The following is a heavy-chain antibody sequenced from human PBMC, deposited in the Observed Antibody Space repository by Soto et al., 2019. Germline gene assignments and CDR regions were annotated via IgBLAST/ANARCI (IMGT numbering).Heavy chain of an antibody. D-gene: IGHD4-17*01. CDR1: GGSISSYY. CDR2: IYYSGST. J-gene: IGHJ4*02. V-gene: IGHV4-59*08. Sequence: PSETLSLTCTVSGGSISSYYWSWIRQPPGKGLEWIGYIYYSGSTNYNPSLKSRVTISVDTSKNQFSLKLSPVTAADTAVYYCARRRKGDYVLDYWGQGTLVTVSS. CDR3: ARRRKGDYVLDY.